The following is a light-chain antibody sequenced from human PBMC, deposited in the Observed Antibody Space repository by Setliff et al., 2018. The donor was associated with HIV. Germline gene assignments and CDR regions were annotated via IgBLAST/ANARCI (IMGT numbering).Light chain of an antibody. CDR1: QSISHF. CDR2: DAS. CDR3: HQYGGTSWT. Sequence: EIVLTQSPGTLSLSPGEGATLSCRASQSISHFLAWYQQKPGLAPRLLVYDASNREGGIPDRFTGSGSGTDFTLTISRLEPEDFAVYYCHQYGGTSWTFGQGTKVDIK. J-gene: IGKJ1*01. V-gene: IGKV3D-20*01.